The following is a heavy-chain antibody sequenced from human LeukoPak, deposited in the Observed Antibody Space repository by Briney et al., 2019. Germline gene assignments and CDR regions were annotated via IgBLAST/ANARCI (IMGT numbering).Heavy chain of an antibody. J-gene: IGHJ4*02. V-gene: IGHV4-39*01. CDR2: IYYSGST. CDR1: GGSISSSSYY. D-gene: IGHD3-22*01. Sequence: SETLSLTCTVSGGSISSSSYYWGWICQPPGKGLEWIGSIYYSGSTYYNPSLKSRVTISVDTSKNQFSLKLSSVTAADTAVYYCARHGRTDYYDSNPYYFDYWGQGTLVTVSS. CDR3: ARHGRTDYYDSNPYYFDY.